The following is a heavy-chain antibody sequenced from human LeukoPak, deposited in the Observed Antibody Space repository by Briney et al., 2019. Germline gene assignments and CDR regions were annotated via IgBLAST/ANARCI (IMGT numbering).Heavy chain of an antibody. V-gene: IGHV3-48*03. CDR2: ISNSGSTI. CDR1: GFTFRNYE. Sequence: GGSLRLSCAASGFTFRNYEMNWVRQAPGKGLEWVSYISNSGSTIYYADSVRGRFTISRGNAKNSLYLQMNSLRAEDTAVYYCARESGYYLDYWGQGTLVAVSS. J-gene: IGHJ4*02. D-gene: IGHD3-22*01. CDR3: ARESGYYLDY.